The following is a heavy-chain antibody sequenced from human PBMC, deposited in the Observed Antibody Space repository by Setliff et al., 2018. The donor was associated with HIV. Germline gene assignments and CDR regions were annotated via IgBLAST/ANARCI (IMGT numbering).Heavy chain of an antibody. CDR1: GFSFRNFA. D-gene: IGHD6-13*01. CDR3: AKSYTSAWYEGWFDP. J-gene: IGHJ5*02. Sequence: PGGSLRLSCATSGFSFRNFAMNWVRQAPGKGLEWVSGISYSGGNTFYADSVKGRFTISRDNSKNTLYLQMNNLRPEDTAMYYCAKSYTSAWYEGWFDPWGQGTLVTVSS. V-gene: IGHV3-23*01. CDR2: ISYSGGNT.